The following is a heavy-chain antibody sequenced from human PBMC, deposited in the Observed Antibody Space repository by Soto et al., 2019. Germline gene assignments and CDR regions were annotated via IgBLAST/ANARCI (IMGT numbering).Heavy chain of an antibody. CDR2: INSDGSST. J-gene: IGHJ4*02. CDR3: AREYYEWLRIREMHYFDD. Sequence: EVQLVESGGDLVQPGGSLRLSCEASGFTFSSHWMHWVRQAPGKGLVWVSRINSDGSSTNYADSVKGRFTISRDNAKNTLYLEMNSLRAEDTAVYYCAREYYEWLRIREMHYFDDWGQGTLVTVSS. D-gene: IGHD3-9*01. CDR1: GFTFSSHW. V-gene: IGHV3-74*01.